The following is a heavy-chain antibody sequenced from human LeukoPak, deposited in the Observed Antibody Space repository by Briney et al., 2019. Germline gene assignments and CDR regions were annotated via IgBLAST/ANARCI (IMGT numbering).Heavy chain of an antibody. J-gene: IGHJ3*02. CDR3: ARHPGLLPLVDAFDI. CDR1: GYSFTSYW. D-gene: IGHD1-1*01. CDR2: IEPSDSYT. Sequence: GESLKISCKGSGYSFTSYWISWVRQMPGKGLEWMGRIEPSDSYTNYSPSFQGHVTISADKPISTAYLQWSSLKASDTAMYYCARHPGLLPLVDAFDIWGQGTMVTVSS. V-gene: IGHV5-10-1*01.